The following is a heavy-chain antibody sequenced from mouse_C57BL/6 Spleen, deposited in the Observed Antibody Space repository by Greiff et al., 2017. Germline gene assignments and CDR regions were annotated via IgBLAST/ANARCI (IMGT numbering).Heavy chain of an antibody. Sequence: QVQLQQPGAELVKPGASVKMSCKASGYTFTSYWITWVKQRPGQGLEWIGDIYPGSGSTNYNEKFKSKATLTVDTSSSTAYMQLSSLTSEDSAVYYCARCYYSNYEGYFDYWGQGTTLTVSS. D-gene: IGHD2-5*01. CDR2: IYPGSGST. J-gene: IGHJ2*01. CDR3: ARCYYSNYEGYFDY. CDR1: GYTFTSYW. V-gene: IGHV1-55*01.